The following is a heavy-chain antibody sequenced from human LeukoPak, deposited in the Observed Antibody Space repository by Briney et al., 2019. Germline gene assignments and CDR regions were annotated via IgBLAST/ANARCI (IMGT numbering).Heavy chain of an antibody. CDR3: ARGYCSSTSCYGISDY. D-gene: IGHD2-2*01. V-gene: IGHV3-23*01. CDR2: ISGSDGST. CDR1: GFTFSSYA. Sequence: GGSLRLSCAASGFTFSSYAMSWVRQAPGKGLEWVSAISGSDGSTYYADSVKGRFTISRDNSKNTLYLQMNSLRAEDTAVYYCARGYCSSTSCYGISDYWGQGTLVTVSS. J-gene: IGHJ4*02.